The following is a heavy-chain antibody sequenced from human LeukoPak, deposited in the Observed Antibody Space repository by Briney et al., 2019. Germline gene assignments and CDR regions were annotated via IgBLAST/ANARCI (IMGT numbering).Heavy chain of an antibody. V-gene: IGHV3-30-3*01. CDR3: AAPGVPAATYYFDY. D-gene: IGHD2-2*01. CDR1: GFTFSSYA. Sequence: GGSLRLSCAASGFTFSSYAMHWVRQAPGKGLEWVAVISYDGSNKYYADSVKGRFTIPRDNSKNTVYLQMNSLRAEDTAVYYCAAPGVPAATYYFDYWGQGTLVTVSS. CDR2: ISYDGSNK. J-gene: IGHJ4*02.